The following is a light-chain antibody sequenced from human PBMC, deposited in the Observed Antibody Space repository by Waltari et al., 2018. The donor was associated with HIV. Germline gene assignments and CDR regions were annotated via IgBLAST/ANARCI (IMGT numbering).Light chain of an antibody. Sequence: IVLTQSPATLSLSPGERATLSCRASQSVSSYLAWYQQKPCQAPRLLIYDASNRATGIPARFSGSGSGTDFTLTISSLEPEDFAVYYCQQRSNWPGTFGQGTKVEIK. V-gene: IGKV3-11*01. CDR1: QSVSSY. CDR3: QQRSNWPGT. J-gene: IGKJ1*01. CDR2: DAS.